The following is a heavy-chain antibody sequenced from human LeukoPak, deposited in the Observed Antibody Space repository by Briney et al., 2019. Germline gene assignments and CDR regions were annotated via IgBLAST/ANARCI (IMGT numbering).Heavy chain of an antibody. V-gene: IGHV3-21*04. CDR2: ISSSSSYI. CDR1: GFTFSSYS. CDR3: ARGSDDYYGSGSYDH. J-gene: IGHJ4*02. D-gene: IGHD3-10*01. Sequence: GGSLRLSCAASGFTFSSYSMNWVRQAPGKGLKWVSSISSSSSYIYYPDSVKGRFNISRDNAKNSLYMQMNSLRAEDTAVYYCARGSDDYYGSGSYDHWGQGTLVTVSS.